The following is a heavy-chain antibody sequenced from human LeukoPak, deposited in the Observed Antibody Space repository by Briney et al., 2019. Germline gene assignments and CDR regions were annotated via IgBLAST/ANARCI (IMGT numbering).Heavy chain of an antibody. V-gene: IGHV3-21*01. CDR1: GFTFSTYT. CDR2: ISSSSSYI. J-gene: IGHJ4*02. CDR3: ARSQGYDFWSGYYDFDY. Sequence: GGSLRLSCAVSGFTFSTYTMNWFRQAPGKGLEWVSSISSSSSYIYYADSVKGRFTISRDNAKNSLYLQMNSLRAEDTAVYYCARSQGYDFWSGYYDFDYWGQGTLVTVSS. D-gene: IGHD3-3*01.